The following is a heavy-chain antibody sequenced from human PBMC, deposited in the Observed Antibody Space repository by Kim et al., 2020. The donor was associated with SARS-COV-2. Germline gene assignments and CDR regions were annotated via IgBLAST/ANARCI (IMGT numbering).Heavy chain of an antibody. CDR1: GFTFSSYA. CDR3: ARGRYSSGLPHPTSYYYGMDV. CDR2: ISYDGSST. V-gene: IGHV3-30-3*01. D-gene: IGHD6-19*01. Sequence: GGSLRLSCAASGFTFSSYAMHWVRQAPGKGLEWVSVISYDGSSTYYADSVKGRFTISRDNSKNTLYLQMNSLRAEDTAVYYCARGRYSSGLPHPTSYYYGMDVWGHGTTVTVSS. J-gene: IGHJ6*02.